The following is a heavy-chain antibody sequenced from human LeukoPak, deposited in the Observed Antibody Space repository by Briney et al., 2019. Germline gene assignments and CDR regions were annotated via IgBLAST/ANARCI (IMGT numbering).Heavy chain of an antibody. CDR1: GGSFSGYY. J-gene: IGHJ5*02. CDR3: ASPSPGFDP. Sequence: PSETLSLTCAVYGGSFSGYYWGWTPRPPGKGLEWIGEINHSGSTNYNPSLKSRVTISVDTSKNQFSLKLTSVTAADTAVYYCASPSPGFDPWGQGTLVTVSS. CDR2: INHSGST. V-gene: IGHV4-34*01.